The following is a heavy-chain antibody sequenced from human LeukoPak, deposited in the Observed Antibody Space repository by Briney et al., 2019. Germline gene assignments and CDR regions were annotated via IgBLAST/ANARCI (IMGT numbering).Heavy chain of an antibody. CDR2: ISYDGSNK. D-gene: IGHD2-21*02. Sequence: GGSLRLSCAASGFTFSYYAMHWVRQAPGEGLEWVAVISYDGSNKYYADSVKGQVTISRDNSKSTLYLQMDSLKAGDTAVYYCARQGDTGSWYFDYWGQGTLVTVSS. J-gene: IGHJ4*02. V-gene: IGHV3-30-3*01. CDR1: GFTFSYYA. CDR3: ARQGDTGSWYFDY.